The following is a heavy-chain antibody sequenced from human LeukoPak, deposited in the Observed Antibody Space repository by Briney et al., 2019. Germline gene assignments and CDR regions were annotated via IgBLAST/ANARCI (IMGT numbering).Heavy chain of an antibody. CDR3: ARGHTAVTRHFDF. CDR2: ISSGSSAI. D-gene: IGHD4-17*01. V-gene: IGHV3-21*01. Sequence: GGSLRLSCEASGFTFTTYSMTWVRQAPGKGLEWVSIISSGSSAIFSADALKGRFTISRDNAKNLLYLDMNSLRAEDTAVYYCARGHTAVTRHFDFWGQGTLVTVSS. J-gene: IGHJ4*02. CDR1: GFTFTTYS.